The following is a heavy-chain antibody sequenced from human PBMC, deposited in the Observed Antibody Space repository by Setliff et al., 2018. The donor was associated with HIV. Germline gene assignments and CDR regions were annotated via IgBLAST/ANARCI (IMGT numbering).Heavy chain of an antibody. Sequence: TSETLSLTCTVSGDSVNDRSYFWGWIRQPPGKGLEWIGTFYYNGDSRYNPSLKSRVTISVDTSKNQFSLKLSSVTAADTAVYYCASSGGKCHSIDSWGPGSLVTVSS. CDR2: FYYNGDS. D-gene: IGHD2-15*01. J-gene: IGHJ4*02. V-gene: IGHV4-39*07. CDR1: GDSVNDRSYF. CDR3: ASSGGKCHSIDS.